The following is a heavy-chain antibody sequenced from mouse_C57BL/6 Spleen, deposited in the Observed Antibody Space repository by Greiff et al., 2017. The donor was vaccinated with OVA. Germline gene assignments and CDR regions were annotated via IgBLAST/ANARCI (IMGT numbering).Heavy chain of an antibody. CDR1: GFSLTSYG. CDR2: IWSGGST. V-gene: IGHV2-4*01. J-gene: IGHJ4*01. CDR3: AKNTVYYGNSYAMDY. Sequence: QVQLKESGPGLVQPSQSLSITCTVSGFSLTSYGVHWVRQPPGKGLEWLGVIWSGGSTDYNAAFISRLSISKDNSKSQVFFKMNSLQADDTAIYYCAKNTVYYGNSYAMDYWGQGTSVTVSS. D-gene: IGHD2-1*01.